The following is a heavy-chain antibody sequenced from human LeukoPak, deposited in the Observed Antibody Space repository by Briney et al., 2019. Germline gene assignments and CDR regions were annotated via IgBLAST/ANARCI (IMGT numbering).Heavy chain of an antibody. V-gene: IGHV3-30*04. CDR3: AKHSHDGSAPYYEVQFDS. J-gene: IGHJ4*02. CDR1: GFTFSNYA. Sequence: GGSLRLSCAASGFTFSNYALHWVRQAPGKGLEWVAVISYDGSNKFYADSVRGRFTISRDNSKNTVYLQMNSLRAEDTAVYYCAKHSHDGSAPYYEVQFDSWGQGTLVAVSS. D-gene: IGHD3-22*01. CDR2: ISYDGSNK.